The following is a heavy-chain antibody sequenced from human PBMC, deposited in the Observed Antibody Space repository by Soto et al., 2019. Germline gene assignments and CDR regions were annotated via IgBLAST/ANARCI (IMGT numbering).Heavy chain of an antibody. J-gene: IGHJ5*02. CDR3: ARDYYGDYIHNWFDP. Sequence: SVKVSCKASGGTFSSYTISWVRQAPGQGLEWMGRIIPILGIANYAQKFQGRVTITADKSTSTAYMELSSLRSEDTAVYYCARDYYGDYIHNWFDPWGQGTLVTVSS. CDR1: GGTFSSYT. CDR2: IIPILGIA. D-gene: IGHD4-17*01. V-gene: IGHV1-69*04.